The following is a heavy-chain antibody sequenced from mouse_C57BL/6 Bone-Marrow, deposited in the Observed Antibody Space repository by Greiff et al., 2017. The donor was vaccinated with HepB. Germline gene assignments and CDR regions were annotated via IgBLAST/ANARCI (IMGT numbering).Heavy chain of an antibody. V-gene: IGHV2-9-1*01. CDR1: GFSLTSYA. Sequence: VQLVESGPGLVAPSQSLSITCTVSGFSLTSYAISWVRQPPGKGLEWLGVIWTGGGTNYNSALKSRLSISKDNSKSQVFLKMNSLQTDDKARYYCARMGYDYDETWFAYWGQGTLVTVSA. CDR2: IWTGGGT. D-gene: IGHD2-4*01. J-gene: IGHJ3*01. CDR3: ARMGYDYDETWFAY.